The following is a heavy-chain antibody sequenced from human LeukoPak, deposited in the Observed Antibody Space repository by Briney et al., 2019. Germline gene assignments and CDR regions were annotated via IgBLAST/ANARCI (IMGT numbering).Heavy chain of an antibody. CDR1: GYTFTSYG. V-gene: IGHV1-18*04. CDR2: ISAYNGNT. Sequence: ASVKVSCKASGYTFTSYGISWVRQAPGQRLEWMGWISAYNGNTNYAQKLQGRVTMTTDTSTSTAYMELRSLRSDDTAVYYCARDFYGDYGPDYFDYWGQGTLVTVSS. J-gene: IGHJ4*02. D-gene: IGHD4-17*01. CDR3: ARDFYGDYGPDYFDY.